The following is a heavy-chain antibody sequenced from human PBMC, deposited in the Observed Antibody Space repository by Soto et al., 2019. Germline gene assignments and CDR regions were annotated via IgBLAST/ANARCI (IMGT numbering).Heavy chain of an antibody. Sequence: SETLSLTCSVSGGSISTSRSYWAWIRQPPGKGLEWLANIFYSGSTFYNPSLASRVSVSVDTSKNEFSLKLRSVTAADTAVYYCARQPTTGDTDVWFDPWGQGTLVTVSS. J-gene: IGHJ5*02. CDR2: IFYSGST. D-gene: IGHD2-21*01. CDR3: ARQPTTGDTDVWFDP. V-gene: IGHV4-39*01. CDR1: GGSISTSRSY.